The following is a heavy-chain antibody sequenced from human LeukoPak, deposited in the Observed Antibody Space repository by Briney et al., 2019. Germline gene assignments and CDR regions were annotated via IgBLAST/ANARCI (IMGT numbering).Heavy chain of an antibody. J-gene: IGHJ3*02. CDR1: GFTFSSYG. D-gene: IGHD6-13*01. Sequence: PGGSLRLSCAASGFTFSSYGMHWVRQAPGKGLEWVAFIRYDGSNKYYADSVKGRFTISRDNSKSTLYLQMNSLRAEDTAVYYCAKEELAPHAFDIWGQGTLVTVSS. V-gene: IGHV3-30*02. CDR3: AKEELAPHAFDI. CDR2: IRYDGSNK.